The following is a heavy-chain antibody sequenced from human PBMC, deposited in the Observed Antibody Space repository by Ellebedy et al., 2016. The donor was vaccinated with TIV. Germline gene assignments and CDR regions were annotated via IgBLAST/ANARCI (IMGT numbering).Heavy chain of an antibody. D-gene: IGHD5-24*01. Sequence: AASVKVSCKASGYAFTSWTLHWVRQAPGQRLEWLGWLNTGNGNTKYSQRFQGRLTFTRDTSASTAYMELSSLRSEDTALYYCARDFERDGLDYWGQGTLVTVSS. CDR1: GYAFTSWT. CDR3: ARDFERDGLDY. CDR2: LNTGNGNT. J-gene: IGHJ4*02. V-gene: IGHV1-3*04.